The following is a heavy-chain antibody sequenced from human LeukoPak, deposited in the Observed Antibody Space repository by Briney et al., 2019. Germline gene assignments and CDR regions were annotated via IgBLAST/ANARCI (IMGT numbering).Heavy chain of an antibody. J-gene: IGHJ4*02. V-gene: IGHV3-30*02. Sequence: PGGSLRLSCAASGFTFSSYGMHWVRQAPGKGLEWVAFIRYDGSNKYYEDSVKGRFTISRDNSKNTLYLQMNSLRAEDTAVYYCAKGYCSGGSCPFDHWRQGTLVTVSS. CDR2: IRYDGSNK. D-gene: IGHD2-15*01. CDR3: AKGYCSGGSCPFDH. CDR1: GFTFSSYG.